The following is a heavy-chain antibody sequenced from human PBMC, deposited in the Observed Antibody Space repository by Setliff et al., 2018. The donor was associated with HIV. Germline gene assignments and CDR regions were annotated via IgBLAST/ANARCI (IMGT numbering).Heavy chain of an antibody. CDR1: GGSINNFY. V-gene: IGHV4-4*09. Sequence: PSETLSLTCTVSGGSINNFYWSWIRQPPGKGQEWIGYISTSGSTKYNPSLKSRVTILVDPSNNQFSLRLSSVTAADTAVYYCARHSDFWSEDAFDIWAQGTVVTVTS. CDR3: ARHSDFWSEDAFDI. D-gene: IGHD3-3*01. CDR2: ISTSGST. J-gene: IGHJ3*02.